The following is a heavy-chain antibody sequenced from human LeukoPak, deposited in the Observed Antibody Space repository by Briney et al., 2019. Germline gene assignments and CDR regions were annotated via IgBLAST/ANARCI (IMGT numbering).Heavy chain of an antibody. CDR2: INSDGSST. CDR1: GFNFSSYW. CDR3: ARGGAAMAYY. J-gene: IGHJ4*02. V-gene: IGHV3-74*01. Sequence: PGGSLRLSCAASGFNFSSYWMHWVRQAPGKGLVWVSRINSDGSSTSYADSMKGRFTISRDNAKNTLYLKMNSLRVEDTAVYYCARGGAAMAYYWGQGTLVTVSS. D-gene: IGHD5-18*01.